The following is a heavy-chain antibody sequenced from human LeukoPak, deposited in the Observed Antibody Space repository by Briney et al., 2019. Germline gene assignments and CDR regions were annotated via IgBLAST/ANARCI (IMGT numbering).Heavy chain of an antibody. CDR3: ATSSSGYRANWFDP. CDR1: GGSISSYY. V-gene: IGHV4-59*08. CDR2: IYYSGST. Sequence: PSETLSLTCTVSGGSISSYYWSWIRQPPGKGLEWIGYIYYSGSTNYNPSLKSRVTISVDTSKNLFSLKLSSVTAADTAVYFCATSSSGYRANWFDPWGQGTLVIVSS. D-gene: IGHD3-22*01. J-gene: IGHJ5*02.